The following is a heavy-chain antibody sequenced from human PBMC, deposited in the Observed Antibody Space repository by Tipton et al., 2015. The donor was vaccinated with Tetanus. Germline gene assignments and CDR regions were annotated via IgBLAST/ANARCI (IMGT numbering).Heavy chain of an antibody. V-gene: IGHV1-69*01. CDR1: GGTFSSYA. CDR2: IIPIFGTA. D-gene: IGHD3-22*01. Sequence: QLVQSGPEVKKPGSSVKVSCKASGGTFSSYAISWVRQAPGQGLEWMGGIIPIFGTANYAQKFQGRVTITADESTSTAYMELSSLRSEDTAVYYCASYHSGGDYYDSSGYSIDYWGQGTLVAVSS. CDR3: ASYHSGGDYYDSSGYSIDY. J-gene: IGHJ4*02.